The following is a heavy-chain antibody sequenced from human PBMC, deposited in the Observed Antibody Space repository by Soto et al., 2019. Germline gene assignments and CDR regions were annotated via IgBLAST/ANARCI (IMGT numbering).Heavy chain of an antibody. CDR3: ARVLTSSGWYFDSRGWGHSRSYYFYY. V-gene: IGHV4-38-2*01. CDR1: GYSISSGYY. D-gene: IGHD6-19*01. Sequence: SETLSLTCAVSGYSISSGYYWGWIRQPPGKGLEWIGCIYHSGSTYYNPSLKSRVTISVYTSKNQFCLKLSSVTAADTAVYYCARVLTSSGWYFDSRGWGHSRSYYFYYWGQGTPVTVSS. J-gene: IGHJ4*02. CDR2: IYHSGST.